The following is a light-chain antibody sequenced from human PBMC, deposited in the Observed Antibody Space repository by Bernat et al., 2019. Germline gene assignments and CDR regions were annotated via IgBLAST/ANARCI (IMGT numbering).Light chain of an antibody. J-gene: IGLJ2*01. V-gene: IGLV2-8*01. CDR2: EVS. CDR3: SSYEGSNKLV. CDR1: SSDVGGYNY. Sequence: QSALTQPPSASGPPGQSVTISCTGTSSDVGGYNYVSWYQQHPGKAPKLMIFEVSKRPSGVPDRFSGSKSGNTASLTVSGLQAEDEADYFCSSYEGSNKLVFGGGTKLTVL.